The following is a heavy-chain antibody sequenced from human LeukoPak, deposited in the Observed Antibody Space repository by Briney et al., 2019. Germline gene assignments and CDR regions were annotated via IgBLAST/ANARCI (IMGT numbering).Heavy chain of an antibody. J-gene: IGHJ4*02. CDR3: ARTRIAAAGTLKYYFDY. Sequence: SETLSLTCTVSGGSISSSSYYWGWIRQPPGKGLEWIGSIYYSGSTYYNPSLKSRVTISVDTSKNQFSLKLGSVTAADTAVYYCARTRIAAAGTLKYYFDYWGQGTLVTVSS. D-gene: IGHD6-13*01. CDR2: IYYSGST. V-gene: IGHV4-39*01. CDR1: GGSISSSSYY.